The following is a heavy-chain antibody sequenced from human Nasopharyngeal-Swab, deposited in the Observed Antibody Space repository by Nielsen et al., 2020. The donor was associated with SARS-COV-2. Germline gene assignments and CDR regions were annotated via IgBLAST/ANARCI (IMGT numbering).Heavy chain of an antibody. D-gene: IGHD4-17*01. J-gene: IGHJ4*02. Sequence: ASVKVSCKASGYTFTSCYMHWVRQAPGQGLEWIGIINPSGGSTSYAQKFQGRVTMTRDTSTSTVYMELSSPRSEDTAVYYCARDGVYGDYRFDYWGQGTLVTVSS. CDR1: GYTFTSCY. CDR2: INPSGGST. CDR3: ARDGVYGDYRFDY. V-gene: IGHV1-46*01.